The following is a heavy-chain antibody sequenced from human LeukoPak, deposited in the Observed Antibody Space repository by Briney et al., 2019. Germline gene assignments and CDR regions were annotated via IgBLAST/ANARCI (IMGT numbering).Heavy chain of an antibody. CDR2: IWYDGSNK. CDR3: ARASYSSSWLPAWFDP. D-gene: IGHD6-13*01. CDR1: GFTFNTYT. V-gene: IGHV3-33*08. Sequence: PGGSLRLSCAASGFTFNTYTMNWVRQAPGKGLEWVAVIWYDGSNKYYADSVKGRFTISRDNSKNTLYLQMNSLRAEDTAVYYCARASYSSSWLPAWFDPWGQGTLVTVSS. J-gene: IGHJ5*02.